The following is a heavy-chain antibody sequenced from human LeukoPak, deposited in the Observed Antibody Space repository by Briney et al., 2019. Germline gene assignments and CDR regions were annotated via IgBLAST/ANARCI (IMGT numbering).Heavy chain of an antibody. V-gene: IGHV3-7*01. J-gene: IGHJ4*02. D-gene: IGHD6-19*01. CDR1: GFNFSTYW. CDR2: MNQDGSEK. Sequence: GGSLRLSCAVSGFNFSTYWMSWVRQAPGKGLEWVANMNQDGSEKYYVDSLKGRFTISRDNAKNSPYLQMNSLRAEDTAVYYCARDPPGLEVAGYDYWGQGTLVTVSS. CDR3: ARDPPGLEVAGYDY.